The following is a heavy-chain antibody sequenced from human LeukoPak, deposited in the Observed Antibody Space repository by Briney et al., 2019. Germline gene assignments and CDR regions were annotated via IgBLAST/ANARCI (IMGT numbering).Heavy chain of an antibody. CDR1: DYSISSGYGYY. V-gene: IGHV4-38-2*02. CDR2: IYHSGIT. Sequence: KSSETLSLTCTVSDYSISSGYGYYWGWIRQPPGKGLEWIGNIYHSGITYYNHFNSSLKSRVTISIDTSKNQFSLRLTSVTAADTAVYFCATLVSTRYYIDYWGQGTLVTVSS. D-gene: IGHD5/OR15-5a*01. CDR3: ATLVSTRYYIDY. J-gene: IGHJ4*02.